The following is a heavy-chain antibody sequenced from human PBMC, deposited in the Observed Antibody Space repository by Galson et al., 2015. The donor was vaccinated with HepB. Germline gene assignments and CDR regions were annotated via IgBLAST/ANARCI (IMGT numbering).Heavy chain of an antibody. CDR3: ARAGADYGDYGEMNDAFDI. Sequence: SLRLSCAASGFTFSSYSMNWVRQAPGKGLEWVSYISSSSSTIYYADSVKGRFTISRDNAKNSLYLQMNSLRAEDTAVYYCARAGADYGDYGEMNDAFDIWGQGTMVTVSS. D-gene: IGHD4-17*01. CDR2: ISSSSSTI. J-gene: IGHJ3*02. CDR1: GFTFSSYS. V-gene: IGHV3-48*01.